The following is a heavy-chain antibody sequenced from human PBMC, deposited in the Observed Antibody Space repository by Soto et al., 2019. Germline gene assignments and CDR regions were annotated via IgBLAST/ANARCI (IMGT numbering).Heavy chain of an antibody. Sequence: QVQLHQWGAGLLKPSETLSLTCAVYGGSFSGYYWIWIRQPPGKGLEWIGEINHSGSTNYNPSLKRGVTISVDTTNNQFSLKLTAVTAADTAVYYCARRPANYDFWRGYYGYYYYMDVWGKGTTVTVSS. D-gene: IGHD3-3*01. V-gene: IGHV4-34*01. J-gene: IGHJ6*03. CDR2: INHSGST. CDR1: GGSFSGYY. CDR3: ARRPANYDFWRGYYGYYYYMDV.